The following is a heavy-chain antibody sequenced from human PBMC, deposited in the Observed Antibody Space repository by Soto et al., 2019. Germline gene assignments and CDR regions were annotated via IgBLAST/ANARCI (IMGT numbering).Heavy chain of an antibody. V-gene: IGHV3-21*06. CDR3: ARELSGCSSTSCYRSHFDN. Sequence: PGGSLRLSCAASGFTFSYYNMNWVRQAPGKGLDWVSFISSSGGYIYYADSVRGRFTISRDNANNSLYLQMSSLRAEDTAVYYCARELSGCSSTSCYRSHFDNWGQGTMVTVSS. CDR1: GFTFSYYN. J-gene: IGHJ4*02. D-gene: IGHD2-2*01. CDR2: ISSSGGYI.